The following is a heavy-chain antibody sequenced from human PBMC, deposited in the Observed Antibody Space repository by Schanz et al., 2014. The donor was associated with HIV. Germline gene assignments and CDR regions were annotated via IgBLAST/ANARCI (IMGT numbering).Heavy chain of an antibody. D-gene: IGHD2-21*02. V-gene: IGHV1-69*06. CDR2: IIPIFDTT. Sequence: QVQLVQSGAEVKKPGSSVKVSCKASGGTSSSSAISWVRQAPGQGLEWMGGIIPIFDTTNYAQKFQGRVTITADKSTSTVYMDLSSLRSEDTAVYYCARTYTGDWSTGADWGQGTLVTVSS. J-gene: IGHJ4*02. CDR1: GGTSSSSA. CDR3: ARTYTGDWSTGAD.